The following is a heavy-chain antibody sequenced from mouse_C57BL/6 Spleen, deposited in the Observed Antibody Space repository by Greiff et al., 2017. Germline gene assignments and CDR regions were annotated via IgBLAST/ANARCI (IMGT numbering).Heavy chain of an antibody. CDR1: GYTFTSYW. V-gene: IGHV1-61*01. CDR2: IYPSDSET. J-gene: IGHJ3*01. Sequence: QVQLQQSGAELVRPGSSVKLSCKASGYTFTSYWMDWVKQRPGQGLEWIGNIYPSDSETHYNQKFKDKATLTVDKSSSTAYMQLSSLTSEDSAVYYCADPITTVVATGAYWGQGTLVTVSA. CDR3: ADPITTVVATGAY. D-gene: IGHD1-1*01.